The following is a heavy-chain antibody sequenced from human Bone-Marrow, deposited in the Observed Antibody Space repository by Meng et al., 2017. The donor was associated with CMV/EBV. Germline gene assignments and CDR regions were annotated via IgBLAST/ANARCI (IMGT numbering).Heavy chain of an antibody. J-gene: IGHJ4*02. D-gene: IGHD2-2*01. CDR3: ARGVVVPAAMRWYFDY. V-gene: IGHV4-61*01. Sequence: SETLSLTCTVSGGSVSSGSYYWSWIRQPPGKGLEWIGYIYYSGSTNYNPSLKSRVTISVDKSKNQFSLKLSSVTAADTAVYYCARGVVVPAAMRWYFDYWGQGTLVTVSS. CDR2: IYYSGST. CDR1: GGSVSSGSYY.